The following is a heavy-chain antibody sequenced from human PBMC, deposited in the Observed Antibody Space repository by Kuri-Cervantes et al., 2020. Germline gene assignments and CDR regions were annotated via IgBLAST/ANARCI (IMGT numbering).Heavy chain of an antibody. CDR2: IYYSGST. D-gene: IGHD3-16*01. Sequence: GSLRLSCTVSGGSISSYYWSWIRQPPGKGLEWIGYIYYSGSTNYNPSLKSRVTISVDTSKNQFSLKLSSVTAADTAVYYCARAGGSHTGWGYYYYGMDVWGQGTRSPSP. CDR1: GGSISSYY. J-gene: IGHJ6*02. CDR3: ARAGGSHTGWGYYYYGMDV. V-gene: IGHV4-59*01.